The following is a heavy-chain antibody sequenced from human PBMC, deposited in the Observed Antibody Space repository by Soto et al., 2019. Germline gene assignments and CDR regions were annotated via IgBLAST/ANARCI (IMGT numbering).Heavy chain of an antibody. CDR2: ISYDGSNK. V-gene: IGHV3-30-3*01. CDR3: ASADPGGSYYYYYGMDV. D-gene: IGHD6-25*01. Sequence: PGGSLRLSCAASGFTFSSYAMHWVRQAPGKGLEWVAVISYDGSNKYYADSVKGRFTISRDNSKNTLYLQMNSLRAEDTAVYYCASADPGGSYYYYYGMDVWGQGTTVTVSS. J-gene: IGHJ6*02. CDR1: GFTFSSYA.